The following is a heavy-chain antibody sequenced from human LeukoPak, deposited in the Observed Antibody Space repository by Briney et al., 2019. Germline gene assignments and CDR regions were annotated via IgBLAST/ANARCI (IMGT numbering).Heavy chain of an antibody. CDR3: ARGYYYDSSGYYSKWVSVGYYYYYMDV. V-gene: IGHV4-30-4*08. CDR2: LYYSGST. Sequence: SETLSLTCTVSGGSISSGDYYWSWIRQPPGKGLEWIGYLYYSGSTYYNPSLKSRVTISVDTSKNQFSLKLSSVTAADTAVYYCARGYYYDSSGYYSKWVSVGYYYYYMDVWGKGTTVTVSS. D-gene: IGHD3-22*01. J-gene: IGHJ6*03. CDR1: GGSISSGDYY.